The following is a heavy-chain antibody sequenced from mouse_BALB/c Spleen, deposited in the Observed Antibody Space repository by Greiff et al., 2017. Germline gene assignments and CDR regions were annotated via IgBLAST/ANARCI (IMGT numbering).Heavy chain of an antibody. CDR3: ARDYDYDGGVWFAY. D-gene: IGHD2-4*01. J-gene: IGHJ3*01. Sequence: EVQGVESGGGLVKPGGSLKLSCAASGFAFSSYAMSWVRQTPEKRLEWVASISSGGSTYYPDSVKGRFTISRDNARNILYLQMSSLRSEDTAMYYCARDYDYDGGVWFAYWGQGTLVTVSA. V-gene: IGHV5-6-5*01. CDR1: GFAFSSYA. CDR2: ISSGGST.